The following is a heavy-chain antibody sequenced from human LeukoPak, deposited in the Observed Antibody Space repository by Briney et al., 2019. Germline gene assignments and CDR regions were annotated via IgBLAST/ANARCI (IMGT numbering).Heavy chain of an antibody. V-gene: IGHV1-46*01. CDR1: GYTFTSYY. CDR3: ARDQATVWGSYRYKIPFDY. CDR2: INPSGGST. Sequence: ASVKVSCKASGYTFTSYYMHWVRQAPGQGLEWMGIINPSGGSTSYAQKFQGRVTMTRDTSTSTVYMELRSLRSDDTAVYYCARDQATVWGSYRYKIPFDYWGQGTLVTVSS. D-gene: IGHD3-16*02. J-gene: IGHJ4*02.